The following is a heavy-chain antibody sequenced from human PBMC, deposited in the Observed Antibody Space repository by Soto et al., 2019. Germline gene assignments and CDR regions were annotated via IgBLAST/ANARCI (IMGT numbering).Heavy chain of an antibody. CDR2: IKSKTDGGTT. V-gene: IGHV3-15*01. CDR1: GFTFSNAW. J-gene: IGHJ4*02. D-gene: IGHD3-9*01. CDR3: TTCCGPAFDWFRCPLSNFDY. Sequence: EVQLVESGGGLVKPGGSLRLSCAASGFTFSNAWMSWVRQAPGKGLEWVGRIKSKTDGGTTDYAAPVKGRFTISRDDSKNTLYLQMNSLRTEDTAVYYCTTCCGPAFDWFRCPLSNFDYWGQGTLVTVSS.